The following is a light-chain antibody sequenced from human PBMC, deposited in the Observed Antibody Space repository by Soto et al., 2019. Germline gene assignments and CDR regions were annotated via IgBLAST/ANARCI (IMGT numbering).Light chain of an antibody. CDR2: EGS. CDR3: CSYAGSSTSVV. Sequence: QSVLTQPASVSGSPGQSITISCTGTSRDVGSYNLVSWYQQHPGKAPKLMIYEGSKRPSGVFNRFSGSKSGNTASLTISGLQAEDEADYYCCSYAGSSTSVVFGGGTKLTVL. J-gene: IGLJ2*01. V-gene: IGLV2-23*01. CDR1: SRDVGSYNL.